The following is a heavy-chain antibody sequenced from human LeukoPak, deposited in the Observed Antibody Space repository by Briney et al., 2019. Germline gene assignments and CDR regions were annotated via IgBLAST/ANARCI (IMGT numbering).Heavy chain of an antibody. V-gene: IGHV3-73*01. CDR3: IRHVEWVAPDS. D-gene: IGHD6-19*01. CDR2: IRTRYNNYQT. J-gene: IGHJ4*02. CDR1: GFAFADSA. Sequence: GSLTISCAASGFAFADSAVHWVRQASGKGLEWVGCIRTRYNNYQTIYGASARGRFVITRDDSGSTASLQMNSLQTEDTAIYYCIRHVEWVAPDSGGQGALVTVSS.